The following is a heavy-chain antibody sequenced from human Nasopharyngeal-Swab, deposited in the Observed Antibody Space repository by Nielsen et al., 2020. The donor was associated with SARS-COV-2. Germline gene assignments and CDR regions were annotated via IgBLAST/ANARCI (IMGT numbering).Heavy chain of an antibody. Sequence: GGSLRLSCAASGFTFSSYAMHWVRQAPGKGLEWVAVISYDGSNKYYADSVKGRFTISRDNSKNTLYLQMNSLRAEDTAVYYCARERVAWIVVVVAGREFDPWGQGTLVT. D-gene: IGHD2-15*01. CDR1: GFTFSSYA. V-gene: IGHV3-30-3*01. J-gene: IGHJ5*02. CDR2: ISYDGSNK. CDR3: ARERVAWIVVVVAGREFDP.